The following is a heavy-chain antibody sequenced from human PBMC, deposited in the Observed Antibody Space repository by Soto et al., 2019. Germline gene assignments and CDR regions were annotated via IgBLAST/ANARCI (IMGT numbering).Heavy chain of an antibody. CDR1: GYTFMNYA. CDR2: ISPSTGNT. V-gene: IGHV1-18*01. CDR3: ARCCCSVGSCYTCWHFDL. Sequence: QVQLVQSGAEVKEPGASVKLSCQASGYTFMNYAISWARQAPGQGLEWMGWISPSTGNTDQAQNFKGRVTMTLDTSTNTANMELRTLRSDASAGYYCARCCCSVGSCYTCWHFDLWGRGTLVTVAS. D-gene: IGHD2-15*01. J-gene: IGHJ2*01.